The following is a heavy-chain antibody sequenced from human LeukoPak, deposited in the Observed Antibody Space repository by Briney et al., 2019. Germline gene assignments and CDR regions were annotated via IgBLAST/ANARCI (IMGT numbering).Heavy chain of an antibody. CDR2: IYSGGST. CDR1: EFSVGSNY. V-gene: IGHV3-66*01. D-gene: IGHD3-22*01. CDR3: ARDLGLYYYDSKALLY. J-gene: IGHJ4*02. Sequence: PGGSLRLSCAASEFSVGSNYMTWVRQAPGKGLEWVSLIYSGGSTYYADSVKGRFTISRDNAKNSLYLQMNSLRAEDTAVYYCARDLGLYYYDSKALLYWGQGTLVTVSS.